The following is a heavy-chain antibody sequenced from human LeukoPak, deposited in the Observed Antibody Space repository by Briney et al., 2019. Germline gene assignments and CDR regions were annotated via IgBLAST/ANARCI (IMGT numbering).Heavy chain of an antibody. CDR2: IMQVGSEK. D-gene: IGHD3-3*01. CDR1: GSAFSTYG. CDR3: ARARRVYYDFWSGYSIDGIDY. J-gene: IGHJ4*02. V-gene: IGHV3-7*01. Sequence: GGSWRLSCAASGSAFSTYGMSGVRQGPGKGLGGVANIMQVGSEKYYVDYVKGRFPISRDTATNSLNLQMNSRRARAPAVYYCARARRVYYDFWSGYSIDGIDYWGQGTLVTVSS.